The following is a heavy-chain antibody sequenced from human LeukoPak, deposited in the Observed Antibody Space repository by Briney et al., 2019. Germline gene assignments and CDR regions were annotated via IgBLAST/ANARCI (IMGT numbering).Heavy chain of an antibody. D-gene: IGHD6-19*01. J-gene: IGHJ5*02. CDR2: ISWNSGSI. Sequence: PGGSLRLSCAASGFTFDDYAMHWVRQAPGKGLEWVSGISWNSGSIGYADSVKGRFTISRDNAKNSLYLQMNSLRAEDTALYYCAKGGSSGWSLYNWFDPWGQGTLVTVSS. V-gene: IGHV3-9*01. CDR3: AKGGSSGWSLYNWFDP. CDR1: GFTFDDYA.